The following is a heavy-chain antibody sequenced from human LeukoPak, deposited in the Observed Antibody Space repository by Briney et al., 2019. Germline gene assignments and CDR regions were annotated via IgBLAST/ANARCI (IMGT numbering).Heavy chain of an antibody. Sequence: ASVKVSCKASGYTFTSYDINWVRQATGQGLEWMGWMNPNSGNTGHAQKFQGRVTMTRNTSISTAYMELSSLRSEDTAVYYCARGLGGYNPYYYYYMDVWGKGTTVTISS. CDR2: MNPNSGNT. D-gene: IGHD5-24*01. CDR1: GYTFTSYD. J-gene: IGHJ6*03. V-gene: IGHV1-8*01. CDR3: ARGLGGYNPYYYYYMDV.